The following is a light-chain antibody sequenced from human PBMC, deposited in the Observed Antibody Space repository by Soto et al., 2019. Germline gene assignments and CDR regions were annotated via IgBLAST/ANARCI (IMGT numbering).Light chain of an antibody. CDR1: QGISNY. J-gene: IGKJ1*01. CDR3: QKYDNVPWT. CDR2: AAS. Sequence: DIQMTQSPSSLSASVGDRVTITCRASQGISNYLAWYQQKPGKVPTLLIYAASTLQSGVLCRFSGSGSGTDFTLTIRSLQPEDAATYYCQKYDNVPWTFGQGTKVGLK. V-gene: IGKV1-27*01.